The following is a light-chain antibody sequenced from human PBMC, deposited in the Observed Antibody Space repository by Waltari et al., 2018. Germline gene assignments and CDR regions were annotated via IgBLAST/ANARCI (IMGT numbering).Light chain of an antibody. CDR1: QSILYSSSNRNS. CDR3: QQYYNAPLT. Sequence: DIVMTQSPDSLAVSLCARATTNCKSRQSILYSSSNRNSFAWYQQKPGQPPKLPFFWAATRESGAPDRFSVSGSGTDFTLTISSLQAEDVAVYYCQQYYNAPLTFGGGTKVEIK. CDR2: WAA. V-gene: IGKV4-1*01. J-gene: IGKJ4*01.